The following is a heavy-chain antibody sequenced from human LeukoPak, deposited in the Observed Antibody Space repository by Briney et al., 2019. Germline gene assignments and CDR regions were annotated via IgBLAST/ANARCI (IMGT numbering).Heavy chain of an antibody. Sequence: PSETLSLTCTVSGGSISSSSYYWGWIRQPPGKGLEWIGSIYYSGSTYYNPSLKSRVTISVDTSKNQFSLKLSSVTAADTAVYYCARPTKGVVAIQVWGQGTLVTVSS. V-gene: IGHV4-39*01. CDR3: ARPTKGVVAIQV. CDR1: GGSISSSSYY. CDR2: IYYSGST. D-gene: IGHD3-22*01. J-gene: IGHJ4*02.